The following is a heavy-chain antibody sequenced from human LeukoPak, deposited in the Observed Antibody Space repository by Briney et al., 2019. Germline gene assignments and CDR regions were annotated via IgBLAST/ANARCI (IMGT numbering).Heavy chain of an antibody. V-gene: IGHV3-23*01. J-gene: IGHJ4*02. CDR1: GFTFSSYA. Sequence: GGSLRLSRAASGFTFSSYAMSSVRPAPGKGLEWVSAICGSGGSTYYADSVRGRVTISRDNSKNTLCLQMNSMRAEDTAVYYCAKDQVFGWLLRDVDYWGQGTLVTVSS. CDR3: AKDQVFGWLLRDVDY. CDR2: ICGSGGST. D-gene: IGHD3-3*01.